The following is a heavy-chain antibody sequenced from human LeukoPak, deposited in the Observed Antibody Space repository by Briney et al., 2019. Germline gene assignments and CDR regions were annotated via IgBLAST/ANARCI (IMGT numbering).Heavy chain of an antibody. D-gene: IGHD3-10*01. CDR3: ARDRKTYYYGSGTHFVY. CDR1: GYTFTGYD. Sequence: LGASVKVSCKPSGYTFTGYDINSVRQATGQGLEWMGWMNPNSGNTGYAQQLQGRITMTTDTSTSTVYMELRSLRSDDTAVYYCARDRKTYYYGSGTHFVYWVQGTLVTVSS. J-gene: IGHJ4*02. CDR2: MNPNSGNT. V-gene: IGHV1-8*01.